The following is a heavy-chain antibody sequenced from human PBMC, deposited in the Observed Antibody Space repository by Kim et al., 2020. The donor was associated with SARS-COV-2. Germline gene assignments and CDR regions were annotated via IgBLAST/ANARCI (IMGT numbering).Heavy chain of an antibody. CDR2: ISSSSSYI. D-gene: IGHD6-19*01. Sequence: GGSLRLSCAASGFTFSSYSMNWVRQAPGKGLEWVSSISSSSSYIYYADSVKGRFTISRDNAKNSLYLQMNSLRAEDTAVYYCAREHRVAVAPAGWGQGTLVTVSS. J-gene: IGHJ4*02. CDR3: AREHRVAVAPAG. V-gene: IGHV3-21*01. CDR1: GFTFSSYS.